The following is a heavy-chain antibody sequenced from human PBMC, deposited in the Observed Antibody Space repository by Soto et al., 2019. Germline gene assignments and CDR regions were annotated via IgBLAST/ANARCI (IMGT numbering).Heavy chain of an antibody. CDR2: IYYSGST. V-gene: IGHV4-31*03. CDR3: ARRPTGNYYDILTGPAGLLFDY. Sequence: SETLSLTCTVSGGSISSGGYYWSWIRQHPGKGLEWIGYIYYSGSTYYNPSLKSRVTISVGTSKNQFSLKLSSVTAADTAVYYCARRPTGNYYDILTGPAGLLFDYWGQGTLVTVSS. D-gene: IGHD3-9*01. CDR1: GGSISSGGYY. J-gene: IGHJ4*02.